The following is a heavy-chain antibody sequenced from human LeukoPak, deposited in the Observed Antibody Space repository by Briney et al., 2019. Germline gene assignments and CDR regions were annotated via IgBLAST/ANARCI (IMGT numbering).Heavy chain of an antibody. CDR2: IKQDGSEK. CDR3: ARGDSSGCPDY. D-gene: IGHD3-22*01. Sequence: PGGSLRLSCAASGFTFSDYWMSWVRQAPGKGLEWVANIKQDGSEKFYVDSVKGRFTISRDNAKNSLYLQMSSLRADDTAVYYCARGDSSGCPDYWGQGTLVTVSS. J-gene: IGHJ4*02. V-gene: IGHV3-7*03. CDR1: GFTFSDYW.